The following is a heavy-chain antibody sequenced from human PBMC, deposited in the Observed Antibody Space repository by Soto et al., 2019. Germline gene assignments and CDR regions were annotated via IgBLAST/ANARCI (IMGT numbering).Heavy chain of an antibody. CDR3: ARHTVTYYYFDY. CDR1: GGSISSYY. V-gene: IGHV4-59*01. Sequence: SETLSLTCTVSGGSISSYYWSWIRQPPGKGLEWIGYIYYSGSTNYNPSLKSRVTISVDTSKNQFSLKLSSVTAADTAVYYCARHTVTYYYFDYWGQGTLVTVSS. J-gene: IGHJ4*02. CDR2: IYYSGST. D-gene: IGHD4-17*01.